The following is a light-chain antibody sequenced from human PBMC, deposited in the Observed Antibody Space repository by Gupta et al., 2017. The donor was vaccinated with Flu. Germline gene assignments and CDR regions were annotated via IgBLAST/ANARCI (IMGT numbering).Light chain of an antibody. J-gene: IGLJ2*01. CDR1: SSNIGSRL. CDR2: RDS. Sequence: VTISCSGSSSNIGSRLVSWYQQVPGTAPKLLLFRDSQRHSGVPDRFSGSTSGTSASLAISGLHAEDEAHYYCATWDDFLSGLLFGGGTQLTVL. CDR3: ATWDDFLSGLL. V-gene: IGLV1-47*01.